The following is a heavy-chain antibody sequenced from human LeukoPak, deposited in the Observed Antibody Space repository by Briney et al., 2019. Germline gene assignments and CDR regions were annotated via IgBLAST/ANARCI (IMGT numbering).Heavy chain of an antibody. V-gene: IGHV3-7*01. CDR2: IKDYGSEQ. CDR3: ATLMSARSGYMDV. Sequence: GGSLRLSWEGAGFTFSRYWMSWARRATGKGLEWVANIKDYGSEQYYVDSVKGRFTISRDNARNSLYLQMNSLRDEDAAVYYCATLMSARSGYMDVWGKGTTVTVSS. CDR1: GFTFSRYW. D-gene: IGHD3-10*01. J-gene: IGHJ6*03.